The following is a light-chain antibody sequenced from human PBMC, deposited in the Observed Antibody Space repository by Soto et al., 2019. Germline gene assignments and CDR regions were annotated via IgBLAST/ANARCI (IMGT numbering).Light chain of an antibody. Sequence: EIVLTQSPATLSSFPGDRVTLSCRASQYINTRLAWYQHRPGQAPRLLIYQTSIRAAGIPARFSASGSGTDFTLTISDVHPEDVALYYCHQRQSWPRTFGQGTKVDI. CDR3: HQRQSWPRT. CDR2: QTS. V-gene: IGKV3-11*01. J-gene: IGKJ1*01. CDR1: QYINTR.